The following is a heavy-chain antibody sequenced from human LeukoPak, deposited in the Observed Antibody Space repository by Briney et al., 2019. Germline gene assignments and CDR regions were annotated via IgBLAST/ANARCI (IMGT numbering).Heavy chain of an antibody. V-gene: IGHV5-51*01. J-gene: IGHJ4*02. CDR1: GYSFSSYW. CDR2: IYPGDSDT. CDR3: AMCTIDSGWMPDY. D-gene: IGHD5/OR15-5a*01. Sequence: GESLKISCKGSGYSFSSYWIAWVRQMPGKGLEWMGIIYPGDSDTRYSPSFQGQVTISADKSISTAYLQWSSLKASDTAMYYCAMCTIDSGWMPDYWGQGTLVTVSS.